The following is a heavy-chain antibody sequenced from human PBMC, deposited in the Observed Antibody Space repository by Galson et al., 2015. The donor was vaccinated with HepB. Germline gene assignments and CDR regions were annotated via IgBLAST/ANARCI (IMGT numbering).Heavy chain of an antibody. CDR1: GFTFSSYA. CDR2: ISYDGSNK. CDR3: ARDGGLRNVESYFDY. D-gene: IGHD5/OR15-5a*01. Sequence: SLRLSCAASGFTFSSYAMHWVRQAPGKGLEWVAVISYDGSNKYYADSVKGRFTISRDNSKNTLYLQMNSLRAEDTAVYYCARDGGLRNVESYFDYWGQGTLVTVSS. V-gene: IGHV3-30*04. J-gene: IGHJ4*02.